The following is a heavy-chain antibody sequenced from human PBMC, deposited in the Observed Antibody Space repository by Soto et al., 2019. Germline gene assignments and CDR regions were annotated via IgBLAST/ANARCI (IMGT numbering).Heavy chain of an antibody. J-gene: IGHJ4*02. CDR3: ARSRDGYNSRYFDY. CDR2: IYSGGST. D-gene: IGHD5-12*01. Sequence: PGGSLRLSCAASGFTVSSNYMSWVRQAPGKGLEWVSVIYSGGSTYYADSVKGRFTISRDNSKNTLYLQMNSLRAEDTAVYYCARSRDGYNSRYFDYWGQGTLVTVSS. CDR1: GFTVSSNY. V-gene: IGHV3-53*01.